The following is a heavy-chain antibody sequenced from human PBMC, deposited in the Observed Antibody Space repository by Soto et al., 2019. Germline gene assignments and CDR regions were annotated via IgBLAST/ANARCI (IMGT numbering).Heavy chain of an antibody. D-gene: IGHD3-10*02. V-gene: IGHV4-30-4*08. J-gene: IGHJ3*01. CDR2: IFHSGGT. CDR1: GASISSGDYY. Sequence: QVQLQESGPGLVKPSETLSLTCTVSGASISSGDYYWSWIRQSPGKGLQWNGYIFHSGGTYYTPSLEIRISISLDSSKNHFALNLNSVTDEDAAVYFCARSYYVLGAFDVGGPGTVVTVSS. CDR3: ARSYYVLGAFDV.